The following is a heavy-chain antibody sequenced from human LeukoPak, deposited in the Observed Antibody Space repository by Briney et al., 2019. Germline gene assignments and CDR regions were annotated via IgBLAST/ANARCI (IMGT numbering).Heavy chain of an antibody. V-gene: IGHV3-7*03. CDR2: IRHDGREK. D-gene: IGHD3-3*01. CDR3: ARDQYDTWSRRGNFDS. Sequence: PGGSLRLSCAASGFIFSSYWMTWVRQAPGKAPEWVANIRHDGREKYYVDSVKGRFTISRDNTKNSLYLQMNSLRAEDTAVFYCARDQYDTWSRRGNFDSWGQGTLVIVSS. J-gene: IGHJ4*02. CDR1: GFIFSSYW.